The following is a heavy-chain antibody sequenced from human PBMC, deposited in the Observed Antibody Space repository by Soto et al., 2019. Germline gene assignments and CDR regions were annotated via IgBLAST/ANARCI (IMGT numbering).Heavy chain of an antibody. D-gene: IGHD2-2*01. V-gene: IGHV1-69*01. CDR1: GGTFSNYA. CDR3: ARVVILVPTASTHYYYHMDV. CDR2: ILPIVGTG. J-gene: IGHJ6*02. Sequence: QVQLVQSGAEVRKPGSSVTVSCKASGGTFSNYAISWVRQAPGQGLEWMGGILPIVGTGSYAQKFQGRVTITADEPTTTAYMELSSLRFEDTAVYYCARVVILVPTASTHYYYHMDVWGPGTTVTVSS.